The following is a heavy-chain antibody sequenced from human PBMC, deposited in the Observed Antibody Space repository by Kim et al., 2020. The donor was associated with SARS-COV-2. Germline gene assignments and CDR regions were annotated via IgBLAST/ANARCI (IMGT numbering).Heavy chain of an antibody. D-gene: IGHD5-12*01. J-gene: IGHJ4*02. Sequence: NYARKLQGRVTITADESTSTAYMELSSLRSEDTAVYYCARARVGYSGDYWGQGTLVTVSS. CDR3: ARARVGYSGDY. V-gene: IGHV1-69*01.